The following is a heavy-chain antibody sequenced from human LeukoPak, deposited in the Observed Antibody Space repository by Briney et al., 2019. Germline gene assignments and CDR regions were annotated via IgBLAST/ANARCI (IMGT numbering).Heavy chain of an antibody. CDR3: ARDALYDSSGYGLTGDFDY. V-gene: IGHV1-2*02. Sequence: ASVKVSCKASGYIFTDYYMHWVRQAPGQGLEWMGWINPNSGGTNYAQKFQGRVTMTRDTSISTAYMELSRLRSDDTAVYYCARDALYDSSGYGLTGDFDYWGQGTLVTVSS. CDR1: GYIFTDYY. CDR2: INPNSGGT. J-gene: IGHJ4*02. D-gene: IGHD3-22*01.